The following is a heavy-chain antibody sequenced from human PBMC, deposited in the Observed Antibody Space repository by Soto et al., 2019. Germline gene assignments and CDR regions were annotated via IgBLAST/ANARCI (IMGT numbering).Heavy chain of an antibody. CDR2: ISYDGSNK. CDR3: AKDYFFLAEMATPTGEFDP. Sequence: GGSLRLSCAASGFTFSSYGMHWVRQAPGKGLEWVAVISYDGSNKYYADSVKGRFTISRDNSKNTLYLQMNSLRAEDTAVYYCAKDYFFLAEMATPTGEFDPWGQGTLVTVSS. J-gene: IGHJ5*02. V-gene: IGHV3-30*18. D-gene: IGHD5-12*01. CDR1: GFTFSSYG.